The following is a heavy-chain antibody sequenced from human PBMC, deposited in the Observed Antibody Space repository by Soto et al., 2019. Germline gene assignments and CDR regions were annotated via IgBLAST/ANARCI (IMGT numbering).Heavy chain of an antibody. CDR2: TRNKANSYTT. Sequence: LRLSCAASGFTFSDHYMDWVRQAPGKGLEWVGRTRNKANSYTTEYAASVKGRFTISRDDSKNSLYLQMNSLKTEDTAVYYCARVDDSSGYYLDYWGQGTLVTVSS. CDR1: GFTFSDHY. V-gene: IGHV3-72*01. CDR3: ARVDDSSGYYLDY. J-gene: IGHJ4*02. D-gene: IGHD3-22*01.